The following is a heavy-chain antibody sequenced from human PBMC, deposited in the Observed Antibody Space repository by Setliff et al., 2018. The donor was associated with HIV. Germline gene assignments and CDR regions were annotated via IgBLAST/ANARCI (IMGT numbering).Heavy chain of an antibody. D-gene: IGHD1-26*01. Sequence: GASVKVSCKASGYTFTSYALHWVRQAPGQRLEWMGWINAGNGHTKYSQKFQGRVSITRDTSASTAYIELSSLRSEDTAVYYCARVSGLSGELLYFDYWGLGTLVTVSS. CDR1: GYTFTSYA. CDR2: INAGNGHT. CDR3: ARVSGLSGELLYFDY. V-gene: IGHV1-3*01. J-gene: IGHJ4*02.